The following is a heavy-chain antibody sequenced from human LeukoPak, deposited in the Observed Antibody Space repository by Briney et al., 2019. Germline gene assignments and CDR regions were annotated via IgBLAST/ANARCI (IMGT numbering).Heavy chain of an antibody. J-gene: IGHJ6*03. D-gene: IGHD2-2*01. CDR2: IYYSGST. Sequence: SETLSLTCTVSGGSISSGDYYWSWIRQPPGKGLEWIGYIYYSGSTYYNPSLKSRVAISVDTSKNQFSLKLSSVTAADTAVYYCARAPIVVAGFYYYYYTDVWGKGTTVTVSS. CDR3: ARAPIVVAGFYYYYYTDV. CDR1: GGSISSGDYY. V-gene: IGHV4-30-4*08.